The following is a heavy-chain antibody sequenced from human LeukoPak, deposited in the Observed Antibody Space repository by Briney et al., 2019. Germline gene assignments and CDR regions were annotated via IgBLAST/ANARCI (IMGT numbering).Heavy chain of an antibody. D-gene: IGHD4-17*01. CDR2: IYTSGNT. J-gene: IGHJ5*02. CDR1: GGSISSYY. CDR3: ARSADYGVYNWFDP. Sequence: SETLSLTCTVSGGSISSYYWSWIRQSAGKGLEWIGRIYTSGNTHYNPSLKSRVTMSLDMSNNQFSLKVTSVTAADTAVYYCARSADYGVYNWFDPWGPGTLVTVSS. V-gene: IGHV4-4*07.